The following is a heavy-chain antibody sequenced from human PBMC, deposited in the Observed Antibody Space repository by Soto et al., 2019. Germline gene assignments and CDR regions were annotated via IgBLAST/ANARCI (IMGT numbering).Heavy chain of an antibody. D-gene: IGHD5-18*01. V-gene: IGHV1-69*12. CDR2: IIPMFGTA. Sequence: QVQLVQSGAEVKKAESSVKVSCKAPGGTFSTYAISWVRQAPGQGLEWMGGIIPMFGTANYAQRFQDRVTITADESTTTVYMELSSLRSEDTAVYFCASGIQLWLRRINNGYSGWGQGTLVTVSS. CDR1: GGTFSTYA. CDR3: ASGIQLWLRRINNGYSG. J-gene: IGHJ4*02.